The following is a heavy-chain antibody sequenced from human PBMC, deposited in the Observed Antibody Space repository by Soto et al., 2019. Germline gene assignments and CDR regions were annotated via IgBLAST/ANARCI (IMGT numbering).Heavy chain of an antibody. J-gene: IGHJ6*02. CDR2: IFSNNER. Sequence: QVTLKESSPVLVKATETLTLTCSISGFSLTTGRSGVSWIRQPPGKALEWLAHIFSNNERSYSPSLQHRLSIAADTSKRHVVLTITNVGPVDTVTDFCAPLVAYSSDYHYAFDVWGQGASVTVS. V-gene: IGHV2-26*03. CDR3: APLVAYSSDYHYAFDV. CDR1: GFSLTTGRSG. D-gene: IGHD3-16*01.